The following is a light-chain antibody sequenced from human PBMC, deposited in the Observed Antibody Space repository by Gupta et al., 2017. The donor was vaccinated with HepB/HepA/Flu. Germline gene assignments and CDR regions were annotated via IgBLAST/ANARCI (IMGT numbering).Light chain of an antibody. CDR1: RSDVGGYNF. V-gene: IGLV2-14*03. Sequence: QSALTQPASVSGSPGQSITISCTGTRSDVGGYNFVSWYQQHPDKAPKLMIYDVSDRPSGVSNRFSASKSGNTASLTISGLQAEDEADYYCSSYSSSSTLVVFGGGTKLTVL. CDR3: SSYSSSSTLVV. J-gene: IGLJ2*01. CDR2: DVS.